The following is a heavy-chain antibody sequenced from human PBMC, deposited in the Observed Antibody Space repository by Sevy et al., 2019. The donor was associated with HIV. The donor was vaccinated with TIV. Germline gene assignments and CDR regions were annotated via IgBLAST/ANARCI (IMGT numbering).Heavy chain of an antibody. V-gene: IGHV3-23*01. CDR2: ISGNGVNT. J-gene: IGHJ4*02. Sequence: GGSLRLSCAASVFTFNIYAMSWVRQAPGKGLEWVSAISGNGVNTKSADSVKGRFTISRDNSKNTLYLHMDNLRAEDTAIYYCAKQPSSFEDWGQGTLVTVSS. CDR3: AKQPSSFED. CDR1: VFTFNIYA.